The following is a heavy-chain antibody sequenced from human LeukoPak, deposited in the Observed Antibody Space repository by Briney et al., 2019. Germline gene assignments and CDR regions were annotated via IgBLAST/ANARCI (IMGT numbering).Heavy chain of an antibody. V-gene: IGHV6-1*01. J-gene: IGHJ3*02. D-gene: IGHD6-19*01. Sequence: SQTLSLTCAISGDSVSSNSAAWNWIRQSPSRGLEWLGRTYYRSKWYNDYAVSVKRRLTINPDTSKNQFSLQLTSVPPEDTAVYYCASGSLLRETLLGWAFDIWGQGTMVTVSS. CDR3: ASGSLLRETLLGWAFDI. CDR1: GDSVSSNSAA. CDR2: TYYRSKWYN.